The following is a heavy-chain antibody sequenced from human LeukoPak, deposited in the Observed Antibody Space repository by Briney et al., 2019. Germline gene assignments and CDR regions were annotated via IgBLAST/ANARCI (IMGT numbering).Heavy chain of an antibody. D-gene: IGHD3-9*01. V-gene: IGHV1-2*02. Sequence: GASVKVSCKASGYTFTGYYLHWVRQAPGQGLEWMGWINANSGDTNYAQKFQGGVTMTRDTSISTAYMELSRLTSDDTAVYYCARNKGGKYYDNLTGKMDVWGKGTTVTVSS. CDR1: GYTFTGYY. CDR3: ARNKGGKYYDNLTGKMDV. CDR2: INANSGDT. J-gene: IGHJ6*04.